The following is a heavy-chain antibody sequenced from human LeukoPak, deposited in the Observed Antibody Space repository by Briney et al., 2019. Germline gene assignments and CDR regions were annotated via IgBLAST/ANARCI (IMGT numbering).Heavy chain of an antibody. D-gene: IGHD1-26*01. J-gene: IGHJ5*02. CDR2: ISGSGGNT. V-gene: IGHV3-23*01. Sequence: GGSLRLSCAASGFTFSSYAMSWVRQAPGKGLEWVSAISGSGGNTYYADSVKGRFTISRDNSKNTLYLQMNSLRAEDTAVYYCAKAMGWELLPAYNWFDPWGQGTLVTVSS. CDR3: AKAMGWELLPAYNWFDP. CDR1: GFTFSSYA.